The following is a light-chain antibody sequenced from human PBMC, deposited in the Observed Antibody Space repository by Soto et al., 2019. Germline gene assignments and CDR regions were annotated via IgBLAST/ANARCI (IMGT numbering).Light chain of an antibody. CDR2: EVS. CDR3: SSYTSSDTLV. CDR1: SSDVDGYNY. Sequence: QSALTQPASVSGSPGQSITISCTGTSSDVDGYNYVSWYQQHPGKAPKLMIYEVSNRPSRVSNRFSGSKSGITASLTISGLQTEDEADYYCSSYTSSDTLVFGGGTKLTVL. J-gene: IGLJ3*02. V-gene: IGLV2-14*01.